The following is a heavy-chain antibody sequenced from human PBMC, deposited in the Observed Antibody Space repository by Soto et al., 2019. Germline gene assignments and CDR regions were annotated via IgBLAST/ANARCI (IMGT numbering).Heavy chain of an antibody. D-gene: IGHD3-22*01. CDR1: GFTFSSYW. CDR3: ARDRISYDSSTSGGDY. CDR2: IKEDGSET. J-gene: IGHJ4*02. V-gene: IGHV3-7*04. Sequence: GGSLRLSCAASGFTFSSYWMTWVRQAPGKGLEWVANIKEDGSETYYVDSLKGRFTISRDNAKNSLYLQMNSLRVEDTAVYYCARDRISYDSSTSGGDYWGQGTLVTVSS.